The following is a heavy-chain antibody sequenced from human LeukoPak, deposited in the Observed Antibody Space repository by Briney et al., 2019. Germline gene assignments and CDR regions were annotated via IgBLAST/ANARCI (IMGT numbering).Heavy chain of an antibody. CDR1: GFTFITYW. CDR3: ATYRQVLLPFES. V-gene: IGHV3-23*01. CDR2: IFPSGGEI. D-gene: IGHD2-8*02. Sequence: GGSLRLSCAASGFTFITYWMTWVRQPPGKGLEWVSSIFPSGGEIHYADSVRGRFTISRDNSKSTLSLQMNSLRAEDTAIYYCATYRQVLLPFESWGQGALVTVSS. J-gene: IGHJ4*02.